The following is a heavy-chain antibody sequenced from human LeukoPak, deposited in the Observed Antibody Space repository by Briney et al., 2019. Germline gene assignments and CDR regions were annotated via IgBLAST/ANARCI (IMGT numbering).Heavy chain of an antibody. V-gene: IGHV3-30*18. D-gene: IGHD1-7*01. CDR2: ISYDGSNK. J-gene: IGHJ6*02. Sequence: GRSLRLSCAASGFTFSSCGMHWVRQAPGKGLEWVAVISYDGSNKYYADSVKGRFTISRDNSKNTLYLQMNSLRAEDTAVYYCAKDLNWNYVRFYYYYGMDVWGQGTTVTVSS. CDR1: GFTFSSCG. CDR3: AKDLNWNYVRFYYYYGMDV.